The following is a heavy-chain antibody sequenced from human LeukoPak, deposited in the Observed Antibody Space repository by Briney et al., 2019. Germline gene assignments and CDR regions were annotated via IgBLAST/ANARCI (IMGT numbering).Heavy chain of an antibody. CDR3: AGRRVLDASFDY. V-gene: IGHV3-66*02. CDR2: IYSGDNT. D-gene: IGHD3-16*01. J-gene: IGHJ4*02. Sequence: GGSMRLSCAASGFTVSNNYMSWVRQAPGKGLEWVSVIYSGDNTYYVESVKGRFTISRDNSKNTLFLQMNRLRAEDTAVYYCAGRRVLDASFDYWGQGTLVTVSS. CDR1: GFTVSNNY.